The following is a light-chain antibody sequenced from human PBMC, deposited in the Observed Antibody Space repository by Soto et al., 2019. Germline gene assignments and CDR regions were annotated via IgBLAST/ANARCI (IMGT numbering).Light chain of an antibody. V-gene: IGKV3-20*01. CDR3: QKYGSSPRWT. CDR1: QSVSSSS. Sequence: EIVWTQSPGTLSLSPGERATLSCRASQSVSSSSLAWSQQNPGQAPRLFIYDASSRSTGIPERFSGSGSGTDFTLTISRLEPEDFAVCYCQKYGSSPRWTFGQGTKVEIE. J-gene: IGKJ1*01. CDR2: DAS.